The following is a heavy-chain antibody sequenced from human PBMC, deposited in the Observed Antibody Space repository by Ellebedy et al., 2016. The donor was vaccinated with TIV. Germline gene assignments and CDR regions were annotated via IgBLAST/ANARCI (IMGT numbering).Heavy chain of an antibody. CDR3: AKRPLTMIVLAEYFFDY. CDR2: ISGSGDSI. CDR1: GFPLRNYA. J-gene: IGHJ4*02. D-gene: IGHD3-22*01. V-gene: IGHV3-23*01. Sequence: GGSLRLSCAASGFPLRNYAMSWVRQAPGKGLEWVSTISGSGDSIYYADSVKGRFTISRDNSKNTLFLQMGSLRAEDTAVYYCAKRPLTMIVLAEYFFDYWGQGTLVTVSS.